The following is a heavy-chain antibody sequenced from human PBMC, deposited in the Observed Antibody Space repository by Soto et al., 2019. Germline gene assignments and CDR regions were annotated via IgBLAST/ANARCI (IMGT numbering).Heavy chain of an antibody. J-gene: IGHJ6*03. CDR1: GGSISSSSYY. Sequence: SETLSLTCTVSGGSISSSSYYWGWIRQPPGKGLEWIGSIYYSGSTHYNPSLKSRVTISVDTSKNQFSLKLSSVTAADTVVYYCARDGDYDFWSGLLNSPYYYYYMDVWGKGTTVTVSS. D-gene: IGHD3-3*01. CDR2: IYYSGST. V-gene: IGHV4-39*02. CDR3: ARDGDYDFWSGLLNSPYYYYYMDV.